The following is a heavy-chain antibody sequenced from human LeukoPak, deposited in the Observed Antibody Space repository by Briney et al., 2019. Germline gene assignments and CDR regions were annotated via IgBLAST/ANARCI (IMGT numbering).Heavy chain of an antibody. V-gene: IGHV4-34*01. CDR2: INHSGST. D-gene: IGHD6-19*01. J-gene: IGHJ2*01. Sequence: SETLSLTCAVYGGSFSGYYWSWIRQPPGKGLEWFGEINHSGSTNYNPSLKSRVTISVDTSKNQFSLRLSSVTAADTAVFYCARVAQKLERIALASTSEWRPNWYSDLWGRGTLVTVSS. CDR3: ARVAQKLERIALASTSEWRPNWYSDL. CDR1: GGSFSGYY.